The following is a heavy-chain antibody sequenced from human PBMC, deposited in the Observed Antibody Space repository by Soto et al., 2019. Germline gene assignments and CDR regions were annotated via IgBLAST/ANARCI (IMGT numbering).Heavy chain of an antibody. J-gene: IGHJ6*03. CDR2: ISGSGGST. CDR3: AKRARYCSGGSCYSFYYYYYMDV. V-gene: IGHV3-23*01. Sequence: EMQLLESGGGLVQPGGSLRLSCAASGFTFSSYAMSWVRQAPGKGLEWVSAISGSGGSTYYADSVKGRFTISRDNSKNTLYLQMNSLRAEDTAVYYCAKRARYCSGGSCYSFYYYYYMDVWGKGTTVTVSS. CDR1: GFTFSSYA. D-gene: IGHD2-15*01.